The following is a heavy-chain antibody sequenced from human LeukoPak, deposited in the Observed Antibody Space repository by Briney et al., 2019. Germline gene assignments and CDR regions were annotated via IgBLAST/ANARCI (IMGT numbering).Heavy chain of an antibody. CDR1: GFTFSDYY. Sequence: GGSLRLSCAASGFTFSDYYMSWIRQAPGKGLEWVSYISSSGSTIYSADSVKGRFTISRDNAKNSLYLQMNSLRAEDTAVYYCARDPPTVTLDYWGQGTLVTVSS. CDR3: ARDPPTVTLDY. D-gene: IGHD4-17*01. CDR2: ISSSGSTI. J-gene: IGHJ4*02. V-gene: IGHV3-11*04.